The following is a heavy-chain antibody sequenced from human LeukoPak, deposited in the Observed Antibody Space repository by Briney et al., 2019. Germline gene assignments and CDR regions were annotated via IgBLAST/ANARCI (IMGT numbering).Heavy chain of an antibody. V-gene: IGHV4-4*07. CDR1: GGSISSYY. CDR3: ARERSVYGSGSYYFDY. CDR2: IYTNGST. Sequence: SETLSLTCTVSGGSISSYYWSWIRQPAGKGLEWIGRIYTNGSTNYNPSLKSRVTMSVDTSKNQFSLKLSSVTAAGTAVYYCARERSVYGSGSYYFDYWGQGTLVTVSS. D-gene: IGHD3-10*01. J-gene: IGHJ4*02.